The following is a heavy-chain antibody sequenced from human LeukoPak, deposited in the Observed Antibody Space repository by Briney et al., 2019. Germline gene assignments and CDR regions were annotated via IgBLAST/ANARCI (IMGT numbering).Heavy chain of an antibody. CDR1: GDSISTGNW. CDR3: ARAYERFGVSWFDP. J-gene: IGHJ5*02. D-gene: IGHD3-10*01. CDR2: IYHSGST. Sequence: PSETLSLTCAVSGDSISTGNWWNWVRQPPGQGLEWIGEIYHSGSTNYNPSLKSRVTISVDKSKNLFSLKVSSVTAADTAVYYCARAYERFGVSWFDPWGQGTLVIVSS. V-gene: IGHV4-4*02.